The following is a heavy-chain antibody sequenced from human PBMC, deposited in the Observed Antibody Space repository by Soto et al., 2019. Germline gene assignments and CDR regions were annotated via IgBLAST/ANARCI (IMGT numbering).Heavy chain of an antibody. CDR3: ARDLSMIAVVITTGAPDY. CDR2: ISYDGSNK. Sequence: GGYLRLSCAASGFTFSSYAMHWVRQAPGKGLEWVAVISYDGSNKYYADSVKGRFTISRDNSKNTLYLQMNSLRAEDTAVYYCARDLSMIAVVITTGAPDYWGQGTLVTVSS. CDR1: GFTFSSYA. D-gene: IGHD3-22*01. V-gene: IGHV3-30-3*01. J-gene: IGHJ4*02.